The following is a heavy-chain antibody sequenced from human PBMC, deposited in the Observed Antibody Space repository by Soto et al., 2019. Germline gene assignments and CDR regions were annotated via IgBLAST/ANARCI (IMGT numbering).Heavy chain of an antibody. D-gene: IGHD3-10*01. CDR3: ARVGGGLASLGYYGMDV. CDR2: INPNSGGT. J-gene: IGHJ6*02. CDR1: GYTFIGYY. Sequence: PSVKVSCKASGYTFIGYYIHWVRQAPGQGLEWMGWINPNSGGTNYAQRFQGWVTMTRDRSISTAYMELSRLKSDDTAVYYCARVGGGLASLGYYGMDVWGQGTTVTVSS. V-gene: IGHV1-2*04.